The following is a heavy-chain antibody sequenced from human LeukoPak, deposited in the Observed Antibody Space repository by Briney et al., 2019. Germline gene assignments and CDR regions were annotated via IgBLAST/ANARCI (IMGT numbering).Heavy chain of an antibody. D-gene: IGHD2-15*01. Sequence: PGGSLRLSCVASGFTFSNYAMSWVRQAPGKGLEWVSAILGSGDSTYYADSVKGRFTISRDNAKNSLYLQMNSLRAEDTAVYYCARDLYCSGGSCYAPPVWGQGTMVTVSS. V-gene: IGHV3-23*01. CDR1: GFTFSNYA. CDR3: ARDLYCSGGSCYAPPV. J-gene: IGHJ3*01. CDR2: ILGSGDST.